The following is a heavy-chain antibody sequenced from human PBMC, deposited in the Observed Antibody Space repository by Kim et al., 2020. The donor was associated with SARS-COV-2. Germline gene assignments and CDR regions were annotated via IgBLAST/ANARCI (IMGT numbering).Heavy chain of an antibody. D-gene: IGHD3-3*01. V-gene: IGHV3-21*01. Sequence: GGSLRLSCVASGFTFSSYSMNWVRQAPGKGLEWVSSISSSSSYIYYADSVKGRFTISRDNAKNSLYLQMNSLRAEDTAVYYCARDPQAYDFWSGYNYYYYYGMDVWGQGTTVTVSS. CDR1: GFTFSSYS. J-gene: IGHJ6*02. CDR3: ARDPQAYDFWSGYNYYYYYGMDV. CDR2: ISSSSSYI.